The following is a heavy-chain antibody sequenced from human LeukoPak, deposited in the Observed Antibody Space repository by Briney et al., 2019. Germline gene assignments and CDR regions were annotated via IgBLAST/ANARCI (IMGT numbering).Heavy chain of an antibody. CDR1: GGSISSGGYS. CDR3: ARGFRGDNFDY. J-gene: IGHJ4*02. V-gene: IGHV4-30-4*07. CDR2: IYNSGST. D-gene: IGHD7-27*01. Sequence: SETLSLTCAVSGGSISSGGYSWNWIRQPPGKALEWIGYIYNSGSTSYNPSLKSRVTMSVDTSKNQFSLKLNSVTAADTAVYFCARGFRGDNFDYWGQGTLVTVSS.